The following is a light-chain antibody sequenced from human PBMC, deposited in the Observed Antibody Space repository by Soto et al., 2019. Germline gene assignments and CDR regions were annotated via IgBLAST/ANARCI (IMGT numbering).Light chain of an antibody. CDR1: SSNIGAGYD. V-gene: IGLV1-40*01. Sequence: QSVLTQPPSVSGAPGQRVTISCTGSSSNIGAGYDVHWYQQLPGTAPKLLIYGNSNRPSGVPDRFSGSKSGTSASLAITGLKAEDEADYYCQSYDSSLEVFGGGTKLTVL. CDR3: QSYDSSLEV. J-gene: IGLJ2*01. CDR2: GNS.